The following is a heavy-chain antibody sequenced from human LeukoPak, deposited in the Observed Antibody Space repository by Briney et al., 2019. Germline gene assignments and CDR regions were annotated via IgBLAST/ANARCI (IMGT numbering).Heavy chain of an antibody. D-gene: IGHD2-2*03. V-gene: IGHV3-30*02. CDR2: IRYDGSNK. CDR3: AKAGYCSSTSCPGY. J-gene: IGHJ4*02. CDR1: GFTFSSYG. Sequence: GGSLRLSCAASGFTFSSYGMHWVRQAPGKGLEWVAFIRYDGSNKYYADSVKGRFTISRDNSKNTLYLQMNSLRAEDTAVYYCAKAGYCSSTSCPGYWGQGTLVTVSS.